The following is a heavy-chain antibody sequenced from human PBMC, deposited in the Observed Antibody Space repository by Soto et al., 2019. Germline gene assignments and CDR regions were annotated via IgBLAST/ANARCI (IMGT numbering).Heavy chain of an antibody. CDR3: ATVTVTYSFDY. Sequence: SETLSLTCTVSGGSVSSGSYYWSWIRQPPGKGLEWIGYIYYSGSTNYNPSLKSRVTISVDTSKNQFSLKLSSVTAADTAVYYCATVTVTYSFDYWGQGTLVTVSS. CDR1: GGSVSSGSYY. D-gene: IGHD4-4*01. V-gene: IGHV4-61*01. J-gene: IGHJ4*02. CDR2: IYYSGST.